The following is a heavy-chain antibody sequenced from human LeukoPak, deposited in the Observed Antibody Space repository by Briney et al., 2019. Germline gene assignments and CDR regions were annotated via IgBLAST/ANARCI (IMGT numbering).Heavy chain of an antibody. CDR3: ARDIRGYSYGDFDY. J-gene: IGHJ4*02. D-gene: IGHD5-18*01. CDR1: GFTFSSYS. V-gene: IGHV3-48*04. CDR2: ISSSSSTI. Sequence: GGSLRLSCAASGFTFSSYSMNWVRQAPGKGLEWVSYISSSSSTIYYADSVKGRFTISRDNAENSLYLQMNSLRAEDTAVYYRARDIRGYSYGDFDYWGQGTLVTVSS.